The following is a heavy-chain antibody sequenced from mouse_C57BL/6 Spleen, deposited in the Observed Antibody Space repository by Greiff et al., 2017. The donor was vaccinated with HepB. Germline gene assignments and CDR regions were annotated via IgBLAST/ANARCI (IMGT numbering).Heavy chain of an antibody. CDR1: GFNIKDYY. D-gene: IGHD1-1*01. V-gene: IGHV14-2*01. CDR3: ANYYCSSSDYWYY. CDR2: IDPEDGET. J-gene: IGHJ2*01. Sequence: DVKLQESGAELVKPGASVKLSCPASGFNIKDYYMHWVKQRTEQGLEWIGRIDPEDGETKYALKFQGQATITADTSSSPAYLQLSSLTYEDTAVYYCANYYCSSSDYWYYWGQGTTLTVSS.